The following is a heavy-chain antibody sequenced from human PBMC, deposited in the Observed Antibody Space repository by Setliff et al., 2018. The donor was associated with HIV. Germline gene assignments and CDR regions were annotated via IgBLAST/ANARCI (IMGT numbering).Heavy chain of an antibody. J-gene: IGHJ6*03. D-gene: IGHD2-8*02. CDR1: GGSISNYY. Sequence: PSETLSLTCTVSGGSISNYYWSWIRQPPGKGLEWIGYIYYSGSTNYNPSLKSRVTISVDTSRDQFSLKVSSVTAADTAVYYCARVSITYWYSIPRDYYYYMDVWGEGTTVTVSS. V-gene: IGHV4-59*12. CDR2: IYYSGST. CDR3: ARVSITYWYSIPRDYYYYMDV.